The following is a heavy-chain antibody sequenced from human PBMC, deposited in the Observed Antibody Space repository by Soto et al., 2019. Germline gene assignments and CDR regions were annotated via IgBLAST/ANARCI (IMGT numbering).Heavy chain of an antibody. CDR1: GGSVVIGGSY. J-gene: IGHJ5*02. D-gene: IGHD3-3*01. V-gene: IGHV4-61*08. Sequence: QVQLQESGPGLVKPSETLSLTCTVSGGSVVIGGSYWTWIRRPPGKGLEWIGYIHYSGSTNFSPSLKSRVTISVDTSTNQFSLKLSSVTAADTAVYFCARGYNFLSGYYTGQFDRWGQGALVTVSS. CDR2: IHYSGST. CDR3: ARGYNFLSGYYTGQFDR.